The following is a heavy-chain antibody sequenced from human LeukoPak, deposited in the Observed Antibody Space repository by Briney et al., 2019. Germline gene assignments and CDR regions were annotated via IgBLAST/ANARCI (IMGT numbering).Heavy chain of an antibody. J-gene: IGHJ4*02. CDR3: AREPVEGFDY. Sequence: PGGSLRLSCVASGFTFSSYAMGWVRQAPGKGLEWVSGISGSGGSTYYPDSVKGRFTISRDNSKNSLYLQMNSLRAEDTAVYYCAREPVEGFDYWGQGTLVTVSS. CDR2: ISGSGGST. V-gene: IGHV3-23*01. CDR1: GFTFSSYA. D-gene: IGHD5-24*01.